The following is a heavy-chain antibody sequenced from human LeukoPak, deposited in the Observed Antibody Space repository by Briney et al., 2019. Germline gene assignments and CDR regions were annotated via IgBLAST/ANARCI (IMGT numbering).Heavy chain of an antibody. D-gene: IGHD3-22*01. CDR1: GFTFSPFG. Sequence: GGSLRLSCAASGFTFSPFGMHWVRQAPGKGLEWVAFIRYDGSHQYYAGSVKGRFTVSRDNSNNTLYLQMNSLRPEDTAMYYCAKDVASYYYDTTCADYWGQGTPVTVAS. CDR2: IRYDGSHQ. CDR3: AKDVASYYYDTTCADY. J-gene: IGHJ4*02. V-gene: IGHV3-30*02.